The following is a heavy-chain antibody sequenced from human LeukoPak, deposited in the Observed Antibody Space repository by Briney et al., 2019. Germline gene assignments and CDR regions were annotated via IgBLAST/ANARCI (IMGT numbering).Heavy chain of an antibody. D-gene: IGHD2-15*01. CDR3: ASIVVQAGGMDV. CDR2: ISSSSSYI. V-gene: IGHV3-21*01. Sequence: GGSLRLSCAASGFTFSSYSMNWVRQAPGKGLEWVSSISSSSSYIYYADSVKGRFTIPRDNAKNSLYLQMNSLRAEDTAVYYCASIVVQAGGMDVWGQGPTVTVSS. CDR1: GFTFSSYS. J-gene: IGHJ6*02.